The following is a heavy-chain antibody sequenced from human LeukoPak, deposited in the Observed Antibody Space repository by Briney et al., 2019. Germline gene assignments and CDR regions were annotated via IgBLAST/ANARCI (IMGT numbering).Heavy chain of an antibody. CDR3: ARAVGSSWYTSPSHGFDY. D-gene: IGHD6-13*01. Sequence: SETLSLTCTVSGGSISSGGYSWSWIRQHPGKGLEWIGYIYYSGSTYYNPSLKSRVTISVDTSKNQFSLKLSSVTAADTAVYYCARAVGSSWYTSPSHGFDYWGQGTLVTVSS. J-gene: IGHJ4*02. CDR1: GGSISSGGYS. V-gene: IGHV4-31*03. CDR2: IYYSGST.